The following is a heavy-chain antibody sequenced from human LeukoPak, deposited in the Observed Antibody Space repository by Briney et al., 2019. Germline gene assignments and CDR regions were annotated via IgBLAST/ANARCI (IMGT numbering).Heavy chain of an antibody. CDR2: IYPGDSDT. V-gene: IGHV5-51*01. CDR3: ARQYGSGSYYNEELPFDY. J-gene: IGHJ4*02. Sequence: RGESLKISCKGSGYSFTSYWIGWVRQMPGKGLEWMGIIYPGDSDTRYSPSFQGQVTISADKSISTAYLQWSSLKASDTAMYYCARQYGSGSYYNEELPFDYWGQGTLVTVSS. D-gene: IGHD3-10*01. CDR1: GYSFTSYW.